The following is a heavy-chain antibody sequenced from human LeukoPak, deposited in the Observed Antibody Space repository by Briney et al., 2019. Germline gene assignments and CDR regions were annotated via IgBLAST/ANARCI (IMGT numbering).Heavy chain of an antibody. V-gene: IGHV4-61*02. D-gene: IGHD3-9*01. CDR1: GGSISSGSYY. CDR2: IYTSGST. CDR3: ARDHRTYDILTGYYNWFDP. Sequence: SETLSLTCTVSGGSISSGSYYWSWIRQPAGKGLEWIGRIYTSGSTNYNPSLKSRVTISVDTSKNQFSLKLSSVTAADTAVYYCARDHRTYDILTGYYNWFDPWGQGTLVTVSS. J-gene: IGHJ5*02.